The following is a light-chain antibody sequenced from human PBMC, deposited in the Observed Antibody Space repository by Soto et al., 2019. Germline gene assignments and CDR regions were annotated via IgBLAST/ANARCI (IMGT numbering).Light chain of an antibody. CDR1: ESISDW. V-gene: IGKV1-5*03. CDR2: MAS. CDR3: QQYSTSSIS. J-gene: IGKJ5*01. Sequence: DIQMTQSPSTLSASVGDKVTFTCRASESISDWLVWYHQRPGKPPKLLIYMASRLERGVPSRFSGSASGTEFTLTITSLQPDDFGTYYCQQYSTSSISFGPGTRLEIK.